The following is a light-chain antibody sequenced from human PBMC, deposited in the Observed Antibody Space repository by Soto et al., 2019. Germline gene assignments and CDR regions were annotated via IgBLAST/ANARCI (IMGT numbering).Light chain of an antibody. CDR3: QSADNNTDHVI. Sequence: SYELTQPPSVSVSPGQTARITCSEDVLPKQYAYRYQRPKQYVYWYQRKAGQAPVVVIYKDTERPSGIPERFSGSSSETAVTLTISGVQAEDEADYYCQSADNNTDHVIFGGGTKVTVL. CDR1: VLPKQYAYRYQRPKQY. CDR2: KDT. V-gene: IGLV3-25*03. J-gene: IGLJ2*01.